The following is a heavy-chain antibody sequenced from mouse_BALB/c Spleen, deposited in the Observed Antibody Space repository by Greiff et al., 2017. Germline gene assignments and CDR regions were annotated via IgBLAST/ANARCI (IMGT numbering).Heavy chain of an antibody. J-gene: IGHJ4*01. CDR1: GFSLTSYG. CDR3: ASLTGTGNYYAMDY. CDR2: IWSGGST. V-gene: IGHV2-2*02. D-gene: IGHD4-1*01. Sequence: VQLQQSGPGLVQPSQSLSITCTVSGFSLTSYGVHWVRQSPGKGLEWLGVIWSGGSTDYNAAFISRLSISKDNSKSQVFFKMNSLQANDTAIYYCASLTGTGNYYAMDYWGQGTSVTVSS.